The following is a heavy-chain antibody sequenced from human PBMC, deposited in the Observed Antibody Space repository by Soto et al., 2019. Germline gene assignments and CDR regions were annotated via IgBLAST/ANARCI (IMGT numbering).Heavy chain of an antibody. CDR2: ISAYNGNT. D-gene: IGHD3-3*01. Sequence: ASVKASWKASRYTFTSYGMSWVRQAPGQGLEWMGWISAYNGNTNYAQKLQGRVTMTTDTSTSTDYMELRSLRSDDTPVYYCARSPRFFDPWGQGTLVTVSS. J-gene: IGHJ5*02. CDR3: ARSPRFFDP. V-gene: IGHV1-18*04. CDR1: RYTFTSYG.